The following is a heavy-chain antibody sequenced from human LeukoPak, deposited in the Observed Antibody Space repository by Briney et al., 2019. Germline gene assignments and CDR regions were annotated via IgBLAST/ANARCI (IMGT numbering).Heavy chain of an antibody. V-gene: IGHV4-34*01. Sequence: SETLSLTCAVYGGSFSGYYWSWIRQPPGKGLEWIGEINHSGSTNYNPSLKSRVTMSVDTSKNQFSLKLSSVTAADTAVYYCARGGGYSYGSFDPWGQGTLVTVSS. CDR3: ARGGGYSYGSFDP. CDR2: INHSGST. J-gene: IGHJ5*02. CDR1: GGSFSGYY. D-gene: IGHD5-18*01.